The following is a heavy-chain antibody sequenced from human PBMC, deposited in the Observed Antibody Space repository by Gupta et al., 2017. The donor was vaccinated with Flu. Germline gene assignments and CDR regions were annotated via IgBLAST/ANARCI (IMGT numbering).Heavy chain of an antibody. CDR3: ARVSYCGGDCYSGFLGY. V-gene: IGHV4-59*01. CDR1: GGSLSSYY. D-gene: IGHD2-21*02. J-gene: IGHJ4*02. CDR2: IYYSGST. Sequence: QVQLQESGPGLVKPSENLSLPCTVSGGSLSSYYWSWIRQPPGKGLEWIGYIYYSGSTNYNPSLKSRVTISVDTSKNQFSLKLSSVTAADTAVYYCARVSYCGGDCYSGFLGYWGQGTLVTVSS.